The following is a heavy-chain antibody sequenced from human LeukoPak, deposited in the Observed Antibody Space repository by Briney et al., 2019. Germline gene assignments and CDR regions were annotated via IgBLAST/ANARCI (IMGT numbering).Heavy chain of an antibody. D-gene: IGHD3-22*01. J-gene: IGHJ4*02. Sequence: PSQTLSLTCTVSGGSISSGGYYWSWIRQHPGKGLEWIGYICYSGSTYYNPSLKSRVTISVDTSKNQFSLKLSSVTAADTAVYYCAREAQPTYYYDSSGYYFDYWGQGTLVTVSS. V-gene: IGHV4-31*03. CDR2: ICYSGST. CDR3: AREAQPTYYYDSSGYYFDY. CDR1: GGSISSGGYY.